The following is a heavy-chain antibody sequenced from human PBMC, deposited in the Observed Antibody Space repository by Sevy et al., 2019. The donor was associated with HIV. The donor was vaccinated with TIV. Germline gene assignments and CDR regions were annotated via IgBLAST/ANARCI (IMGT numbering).Heavy chain of an antibody. Sequence: ASVKVSCKAFGYTFTGYYMHWVRQAPGQGLEWMGRINPNSGGTNYAQKFQGRVTMTRDTSISTAYMELSRLRSDDTAVYYCARVDPTVTTSHYFDYWGQGTLVTVSS. CDR3: ARVDPTVTTSHYFDY. CDR1: GYTFTGYY. J-gene: IGHJ4*02. CDR2: INPNSGGT. V-gene: IGHV1-2*06. D-gene: IGHD4-17*01.